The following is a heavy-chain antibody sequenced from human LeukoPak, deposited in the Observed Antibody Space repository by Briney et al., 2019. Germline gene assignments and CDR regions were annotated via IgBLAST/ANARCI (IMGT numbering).Heavy chain of an antibody. CDR2: FDPEDGET. D-gene: IGHD1-26*01. J-gene: IGHJ4*02. V-gene: IGHV1-24*01. CDR1: GYTLTELS. Sequence: ASVEVSCKVSGYTLTELSMHWVRQAPGKGLEWMGGFDPEDGETIYAQKFQGRVTMTEDTSTDTAYMELSSLRSEDTAVYYCATAWELLGYFDYWGQGTLVTVSS. CDR3: ATAWELLGYFDY.